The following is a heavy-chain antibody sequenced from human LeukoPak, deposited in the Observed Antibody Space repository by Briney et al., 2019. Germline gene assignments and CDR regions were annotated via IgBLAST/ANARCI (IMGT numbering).Heavy chain of an antibody. D-gene: IGHD1-26*01. V-gene: IGHV4-39*01. CDR3: ARRIVGATYYFDY. CDR2: IYYSGST. CDR1: GGSISSSSYY. J-gene: IGHJ4*02. Sequence: SETLSLTCTVSGGSISSSSYYWGWIRQPPGKGLEWIGSIYYSGSTYYNPSLKSRVTISVDTSKNQFSQKLSSVTAADTAVYYCARRIVGATYYFDYWGQGTLVTVSS.